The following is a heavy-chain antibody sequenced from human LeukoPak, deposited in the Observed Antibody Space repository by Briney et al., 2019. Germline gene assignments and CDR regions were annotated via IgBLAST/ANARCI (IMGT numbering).Heavy chain of an antibody. CDR1: GFTFSSYW. CDR2: IKSDGKT. D-gene: IGHD3-22*01. Sequence: TGGSLRLSCAASGFTFSSYWMHWVRQAPGKGLVWVSRIKSDGKTNYADSVKGRFTISRDNSKKTLYLQMNSLRAEDTAVYYCAKGLDSGGSFDHWGQGTLVTVAS. V-gene: IGHV3-74*01. J-gene: IGHJ4*02. CDR3: AKGLDSGGSFDH.